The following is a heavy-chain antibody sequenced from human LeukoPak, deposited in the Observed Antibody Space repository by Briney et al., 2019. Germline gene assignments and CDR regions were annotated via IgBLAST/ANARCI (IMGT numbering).Heavy chain of an antibody. D-gene: IGHD5-18*01. V-gene: IGHV3-7*01. J-gene: IGHJ4*02. CDR2: IKQDGSEK. Sequence: GVSLRLSCAASGFTFSSCWMSWVRQAPGKGLEWVANIKQDGSEKYYVDSVKGRFTISRDNAKNSLYLQMNSLRAEDTAVYYCARDGPARGYSVWGQGTLVTVSS. CDR3: ARDGPARGYSV. CDR1: GFTFSSCW.